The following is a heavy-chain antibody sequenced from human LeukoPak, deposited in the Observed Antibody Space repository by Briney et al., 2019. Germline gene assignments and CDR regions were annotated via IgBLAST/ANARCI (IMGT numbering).Heavy chain of an antibody. D-gene: IGHD3-10*01. CDR2: ITSTSTYI. CDR1: GFTFSTYN. Sequence: GGSLRPSCAVSGFTFSTYNMNWVRQAPGKGLEWVSSITSTSTYIYYADSVKGRFTISRDNAKNSLYLQMNGLRVEDTAVYYCARDSGHITMVRGVVLYYMDVWGKGTTVTISS. J-gene: IGHJ6*03. V-gene: IGHV3-21*04. CDR3: ARDSGHITMVRGVVLYYMDV.